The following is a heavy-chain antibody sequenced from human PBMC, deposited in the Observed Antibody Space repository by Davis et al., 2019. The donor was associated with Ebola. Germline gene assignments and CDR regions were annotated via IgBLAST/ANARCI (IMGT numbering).Heavy chain of an antibody. Sequence: ASVKVSCKASGYTFTSYDINWVRQATGQGLEWMGWMNPNSGNTGYAQKFQGRVTMTRNTSISTAYMELSSLRSEDTAVYYCARDSWVAGQIYYGMDVWGQGTTVTVSS. V-gene: IGHV1-8*01. CDR1: GYTFTSYD. CDR2: MNPNSGNT. J-gene: IGHJ6*02. D-gene: IGHD2-15*01. CDR3: ARDSWVAGQIYYGMDV.